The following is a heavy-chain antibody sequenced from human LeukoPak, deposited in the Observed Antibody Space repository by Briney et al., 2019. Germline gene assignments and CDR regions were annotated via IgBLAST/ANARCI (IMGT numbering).Heavy chain of an antibody. CDR1: GFTFDDYA. V-gene: IGHV3-43*02. D-gene: IGHD3-10*01. CDR3: AKEGGYYGSGSYPRGNWFDP. CDR2: ISGDGGST. Sequence: TGRSLRLSCAASGFTFDDYAMHWVRQAPGKGLEWVSLISGDGGSTYYADSVKGRFTISRDNSKNSLYLQMNSLRTEDTALYYCAKEGGYYGSGSYPRGNWFDPWGQGTLVTVSS. J-gene: IGHJ5*02.